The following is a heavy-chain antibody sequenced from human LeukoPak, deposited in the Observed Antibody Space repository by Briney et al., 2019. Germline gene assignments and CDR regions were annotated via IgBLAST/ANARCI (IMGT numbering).Heavy chain of an antibody. V-gene: IGHV4-34*01. CDR1: GGSFSGYY. J-gene: IGHJ5*02. Sequence: PSETLSLTCAVYGGSFSGYYWSWIRQPPGKGLEWIGEINHSGSTNYNPSLKSRVTISVDTSKNQFSLKLSSVTAADTAVYYCARGPNIVVVTASRQPRTRWFDPWGQGTLVTVSS. CDR3: ARGPNIVVVTASRQPRTRWFDP. D-gene: IGHD2-21*02. CDR2: INHSGST.